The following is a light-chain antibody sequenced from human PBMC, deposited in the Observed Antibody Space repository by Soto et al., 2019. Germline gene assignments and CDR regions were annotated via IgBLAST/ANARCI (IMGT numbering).Light chain of an antibody. V-gene: IGKV3-20*01. CDR3: QQYGSSPLIS. CDR1: QTVSITY. CDR2: GAS. Sequence: VLTKSPGTLSLSPGQSATLSCXASQTVSITYFTWDQQKPGQAPRPLFFGASKRATGIQDRFSGSGSGRDFTLTNSGLEPEDFAVYYCQQYGSSPLISFGQGTRL. J-gene: IGKJ5*01.